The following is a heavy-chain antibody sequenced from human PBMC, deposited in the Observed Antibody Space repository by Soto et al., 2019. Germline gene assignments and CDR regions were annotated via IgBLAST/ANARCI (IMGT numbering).Heavy chain of an antibody. V-gene: IGHV3-23*01. J-gene: IGHJ4*02. CDR2: ISGSGDST. D-gene: IGHD6-19*01. Sequence: GGSLRLSCAASGFTFSTYAMNWVRQAPGKGLEWVSGISGSGDSTYYADSVKGRFTVSRDNSKNTLYLQMNSLRAEDTAVFYCAKERSSGWSFDYWGQGTLVTAPQ. CDR3: AKERSSGWSFDY. CDR1: GFTFSTYA.